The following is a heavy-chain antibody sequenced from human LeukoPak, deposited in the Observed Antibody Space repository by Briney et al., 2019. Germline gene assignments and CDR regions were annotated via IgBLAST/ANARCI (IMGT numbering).Heavy chain of an antibody. V-gene: IGHV4-34*01. D-gene: IGHD2-15*01. CDR1: GGSFSGYY. CDR2: INHSGST. Sequence: SETLSLTCAVYGGSFSGYYWSWIRQPPGKGLEWIGEINHSGSTNYNPSLKSRVTISVDKSKNQFSLKLSSVTAADTAVYYCSRVLLPWYFDLWGRGTLVTVSS. J-gene: IGHJ2*01. CDR3: SRVLLPWYFDL.